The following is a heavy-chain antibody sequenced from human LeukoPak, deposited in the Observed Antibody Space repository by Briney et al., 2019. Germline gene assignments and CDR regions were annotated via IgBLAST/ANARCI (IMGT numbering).Heavy chain of an antibody. Sequence: ASVKVSCKVSGYTLTELSMHWVRQAPGKGLEWMGGFDPEDGETIYAQKFQGRVTMTEDTSTDTAYMELSSLRSEDTAVYYCATPSGCDSSGSDNYWGQGTLVTVSS. D-gene: IGHD3-22*01. J-gene: IGHJ4*02. CDR2: FDPEDGET. V-gene: IGHV1-24*01. CDR1: GYTLTELS. CDR3: ATPSGCDSSGSDNY.